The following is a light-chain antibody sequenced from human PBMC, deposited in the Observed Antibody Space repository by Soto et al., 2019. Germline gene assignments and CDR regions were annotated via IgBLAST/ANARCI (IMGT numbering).Light chain of an antibody. CDR1: QSVSSY. CDR3: HQRSNWPQGIT. Sequence: EIVLTQSPATLSLSPGERATLSCRASQSVSSYLAWYQQKPGQAPRLLIYDASNRATGIPARFSGSASGTDFTLTISSLEPEDFAVYYCHQRSNWPQGITFGQGTRLEIK. CDR2: DAS. J-gene: IGKJ5*01. V-gene: IGKV3-11*01.